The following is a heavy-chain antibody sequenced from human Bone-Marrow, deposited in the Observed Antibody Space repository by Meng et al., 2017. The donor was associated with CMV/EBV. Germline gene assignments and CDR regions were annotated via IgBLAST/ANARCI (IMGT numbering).Heavy chain of an antibody. CDR2: ISWNSGSI. J-gene: IGHJ6*02. D-gene: IGHD2-2*01. Sequence: SLRLSCAASGFTFDDYAMHWVRQAPGKGLEWVSGISWNSGSIGYADSVKGRFTISRDNAKNSLYLQMNSLRAEDTAVYYCARVVPAASYYYYGMDVWGQGTTVTVSS. CDR3: ARVVPAASYYYYGMDV. CDR1: GFTFDDYA. V-gene: IGHV3-9*01.